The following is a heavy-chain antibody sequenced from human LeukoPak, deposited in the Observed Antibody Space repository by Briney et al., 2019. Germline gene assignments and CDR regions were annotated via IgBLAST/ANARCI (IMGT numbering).Heavy chain of an antibody. J-gene: IGHJ4*02. D-gene: IGHD2-15*01. Sequence: GGSLRLSCAASGFTFSSYAMNWVRQAPGKGLEWVSGIGYSGGNTYYADSVKGRFTISRDNSKNSLYLQMNSLRAEDTAVYYCARAFESYCRGGSCYRSFDYWGQGTLVTVSS. CDR1: GFTFSSYA. CDR3: ARAFESYCRGGSCYRSFDY. CDR2: IGYSGGNT. V-gene: IGHV3-23*01.